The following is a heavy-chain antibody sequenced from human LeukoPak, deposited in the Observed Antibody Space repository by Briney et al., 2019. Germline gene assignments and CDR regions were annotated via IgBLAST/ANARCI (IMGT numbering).Heavy chain of an antibody. J-gene: IGHJ1*01. V-gene: IGHV1-58*01. CDR3: AAELQVGHIYFPH. D-gene: IGHD2-8*02. CDR2: LVVGSGDT. CDR1: GFTFSNSV. Sequence: SVKVSCKASGFTFSNSVLHWVRQARGQRLEWIGWLVVGSGDTNYAQEFRGRVTVTRDMSTSTAYMELPSLRSEDTAVYYCAAELQVGHIYFPHWGQGSLVSVSS.